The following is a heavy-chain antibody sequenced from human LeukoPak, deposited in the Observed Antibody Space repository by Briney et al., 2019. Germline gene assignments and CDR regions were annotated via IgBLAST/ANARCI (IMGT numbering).Heavy chain of an antibody. CDR1: GYNFANHW. V-gene: IGHV5-51*01. J-gene: IGHJ4*02. D-gene: IGHD2-2*02. CDR3: ARHKADLLAIYFFDF. CDR2: INPGDSDT. Sequence: GESLKISCKGSGYNFANHWIGWVRQMPGRGLEWMGIINPGDSDTRYSPSFQGQVSFSVDKSISTAYLQWSSLKASDTAMYYCARHKADLLAIYFFDFWGQGTLVTVSS.